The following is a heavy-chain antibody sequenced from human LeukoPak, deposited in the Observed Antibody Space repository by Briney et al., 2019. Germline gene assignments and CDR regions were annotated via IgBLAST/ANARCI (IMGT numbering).Heavy chain of an antibody. J-gene: IGHJ5*02. CDR1: GGSISGYH. D-gene: IGHD2-15*01. V-gene: IGHV4-59*08. CDR3: ARKTYCSGGRCYGENWFDP. Sequence: SETLSLTCTVTGGSISGYHWNWIRQTPGKGLEWISNIFYTGNTDYNPSLKSRVTISINTSKNEISLILRSVTAADTAVYYCARKTYCSGGRCYGENWFDPWGQGILVIVSS. CDR2: IFYTGNT.